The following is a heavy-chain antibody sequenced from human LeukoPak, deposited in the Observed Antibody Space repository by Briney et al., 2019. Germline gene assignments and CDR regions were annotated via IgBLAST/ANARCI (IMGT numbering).Heavy chain of an antibody. Sequence: PGGSLRLSCAASGFTFSSYWMYWVRQAPGKGLVWVSRINSDGSSTSYADSVKGRFTISRDNAKNTLYLQMNSLRAEDTAVYYCARDQGYSYGYGYDYWGQGTLVTVSS. CDR1: GFTFSSYW. J-gene: IGHJ4*02. D-gene: IGHD5-18*01. CDR2: INSDGSST. V-gene: IGHV3-74*01. CDR3: ARDQGYSYGYGYDY.